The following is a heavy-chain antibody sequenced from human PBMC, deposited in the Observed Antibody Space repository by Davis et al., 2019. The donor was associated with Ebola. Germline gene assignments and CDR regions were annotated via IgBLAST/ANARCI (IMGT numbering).Heavy chain of an antibody. D-gene: IGHD6-19*01. CDR1: GFTFSSYA. V-gene: IGHV3-30-3*01. CDR3: ARPPQWLDPYFDY. Sequence: GESLKISCAASGFTFSSYAMHWVRQAPGKGLEWVAVISYDGSNKYYADSVKGRFTISRDNSKNTLYLQMNSLRAEDTAVYYCARPPQWLDPYFDYWGQGTLVTVSS. J-gene: IGHJ4*02. CDR2: ISYDGSNK.